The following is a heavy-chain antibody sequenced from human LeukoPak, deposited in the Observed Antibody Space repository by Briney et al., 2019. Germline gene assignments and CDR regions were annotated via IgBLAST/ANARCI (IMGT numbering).Heavy chain of an antibody. CDR1: GFTVSSNY. J-gene: IGHJ6*04. D-gene: IGHD3-10*01. Sequence: GGSLRLSCAASGFTVSSNYMSWVRQAPGKGLEWVSVIYSGGNTYYADSVKGRFTISRDNAKNSLYLQMNSLRAEDTAVYYCARSRSGTYYNADVLGKGTTVTISS. CDR2: IYSGGNT. V-gene: IGHV3-53*01. CDR3: ARSRSGTYYNADV.